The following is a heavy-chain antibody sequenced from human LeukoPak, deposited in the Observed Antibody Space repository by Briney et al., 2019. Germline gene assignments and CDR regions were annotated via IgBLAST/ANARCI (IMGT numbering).Heavy chain of an antibody. CDR3: ARGPVLTWFDP. D-gene: IGHD4/OR15-4a*01. J-gene: IGHJ5*02. CDR2: INPSGGST. CDR1: GYTFTSYY. Sequence: ASVKVSCKASGYTFTSYYMHWVRQVPGQGLEWMGIINPSGGSTSYAQKFQGRVTMTRGTSTSTVYMELSSLRSEDTAVYYCARGPVLTWFDPWGQGTLVTVSS. V-gene: IGHV1-46*01.